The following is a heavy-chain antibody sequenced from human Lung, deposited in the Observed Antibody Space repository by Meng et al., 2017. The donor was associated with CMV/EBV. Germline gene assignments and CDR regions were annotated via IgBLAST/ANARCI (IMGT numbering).Heavy chain of an antibody. J-gene: IGHJ4*02. CDR1: GFTLSNYA. CDR3: AKDHMLSYCED. D-gene: IGHD2-8*01. Sequence: ESXKISCAASGFTLSNYAMSWVRQAPGKGLEWVSVIYSGDSSTHYADSVKGRFTISRDNSKNTLYLQMNSLRAEDTTVYYCAKDHMLSYCEDWGQGTLVTVAS. V-gene: IGHV3-23*03. CDR2: IYSGDSST.